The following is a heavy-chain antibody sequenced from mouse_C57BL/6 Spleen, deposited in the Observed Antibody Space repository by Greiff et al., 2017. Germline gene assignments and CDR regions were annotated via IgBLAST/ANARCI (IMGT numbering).Heavy chain of an antibody. CDR3: TREVLRFPFDV. CDR1: GYTFTDYE. Sequence: QVQLKESGAELVRPGASVTLSCKASGYTFTDYEMHWVKQTPVPGLEWIGAIDPETGGTAYNQKFKGKAILTADKSSSTAYMELRSLTSEDSAVYYCTREVLRFPFDVWGTGTTVTVSS. J-gene: IGHJ1*03. V-gene: IGHV1-15*01. D-gene: IGHD1-1*01. CDR2: IDPETGGT.